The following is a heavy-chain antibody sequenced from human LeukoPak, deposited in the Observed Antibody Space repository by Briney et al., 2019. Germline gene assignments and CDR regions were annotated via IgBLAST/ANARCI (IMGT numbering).Heavy chain of an antibody. Sequence: ASVKVSCKTSGCMFRHFGLTWVRQAPGQGFEWLGWISGYTGQTNYTLKLAGRVTVTIDTSTDTGYMELRSLRSDATAMYYCGGVIYDSTCHPSFDYWGRGTLVTVST. D-gene: IGHD3-16*02. CDR3: GGVIYDSTCHPSFDY. V-gene: IGHV1-18*01. J-gene: IGHJ4*02. CDR2: ISGYTGQT. CDR1: GCMFRHFG.